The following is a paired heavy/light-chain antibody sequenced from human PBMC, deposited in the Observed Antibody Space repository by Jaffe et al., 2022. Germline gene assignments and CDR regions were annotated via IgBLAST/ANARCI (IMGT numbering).Heavy chain of an antibody. D-gene: IGHD2-15*01. CDR2: IMQDGSEK. V-gene: IGHV3-7*01. CDR3: ARDLPSCYGGSCSWGHDGFDV. Sequence: EVQLVESGGGLVQPGGSLRLSCAASGFTFSTYWMSWVRQAPGKGLEWVASIMQDGSEKYFVDSVKGRFTISRDNAKNSLYLQMNTLRAEDTAVYFCARDLPSCYGGSCSWGHDGFDVWGQGTMVTVSS. CDR1: GFTFSTYW. J-gene: IGHJ3*01.
Light chain of an antibody. V-gene: IGLV1-51*02. CDR2: ENN. J-gene: IGLJ2*01. CDR1: SFNIGNNY. Sequence: QSVLTQPPSVSAAPGQRVTISCSGSSFNIGNNYVSWYQQFPGTAPKLLIYENNKRPAGIPDRFSGSKSGTSATLGITGLQTGDEADYYCGTWDVSLSAVVFGGGTKLTVL. CDR3: GTWDVSLSAVV.